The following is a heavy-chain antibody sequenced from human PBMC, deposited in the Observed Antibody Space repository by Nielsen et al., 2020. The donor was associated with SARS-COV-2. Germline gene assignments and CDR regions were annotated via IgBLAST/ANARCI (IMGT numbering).Heavy chain of an antibody. CDR3: ARIGKSEGIDY. D-gene: IGHD6-13*01. J-gene: IGHJ4*02. CDR1: GGSISSYY. CDR2: IYYSGST. V-gene: IGHV4-59*01. Sequence: SETLSLTCTVSGGSISSYYWSWIRRPPGKGLEWIGYIYYSGSTNYNPSLKSRVTIPVDTSKNQFSLKLSSVTAADTAVYYCARIGKSEGIDYWGQGTLVTVSS.